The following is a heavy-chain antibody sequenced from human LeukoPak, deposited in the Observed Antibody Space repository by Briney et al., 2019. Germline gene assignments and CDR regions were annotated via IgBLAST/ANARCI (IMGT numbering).Heavy chain of an antibody. Sequence: KTGGSLRLSCAASGFTFSDYYMGWIRQPPGKGPEWVSDISSGSTYTNYADSVMGRFTISRDNAKNSLYLQMNSLRAEDTALYYCARHFLGIPVAGVSDYWGQGTLVTVSS. V-gene: IGHV3-11*03. CDR1: GFTFSDYY. CDR3: ARHFLGIPVAGVSDY. CDR2: ISSGSTYT. D-gene: IGHD6-19*01. J-gene: IGHJ4*02.